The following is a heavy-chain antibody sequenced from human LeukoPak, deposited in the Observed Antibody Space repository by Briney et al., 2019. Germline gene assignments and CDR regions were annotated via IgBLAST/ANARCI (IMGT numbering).Heavy chain of an antibody. CDR2: ISWNSGSI. J-gene: IGHJ4*02. CDR3: AKGPARYYYDSSGLFDY. Sequence: GGSLRLSCAASGFIFDDYAMHWVRQAPGKGLEWVSGISWNSGSIGYADSVKGRFTISRDNAKNSLYLQMNSLRAEDTALYYCAKGPARYYYDSSGLFDYWGQGTLVTVSS. D-gene: IGHD3-22*01. V-gene: IGHV3-9*01. CDR1: GFIFDDYA.